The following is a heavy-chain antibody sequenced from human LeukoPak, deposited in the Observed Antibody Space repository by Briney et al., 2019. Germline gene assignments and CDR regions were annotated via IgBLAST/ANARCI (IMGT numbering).Heavy chain of an antibody. CDR2: ISYDGRTT. J-gene: IGHJ1*01. V-gene: IGHV3-30*18. CDR1: GFTFSNYG. D-gene: IGHD6-13*01. Sequence: HPGRSLRLSCAASGFTFSNYGMQWVRQAPGKGLEGLAVISYDGRTTFYADSVKGRFTISRDNSKNTVDLQMSSLRAEDTAVYYCAKEFTSYTSGWFFQHWGQGTLVTVSS. CDR3: AKEFTSYTSGWFFQH.